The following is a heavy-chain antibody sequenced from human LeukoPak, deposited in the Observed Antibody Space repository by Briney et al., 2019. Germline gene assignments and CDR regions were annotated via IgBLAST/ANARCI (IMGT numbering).Heavy chain of an antibody. V-gene: IGHV1-3*03. J-gene: IGHJ4*02. CDR2: INAGNGNT. Sequence: GASVKVSCKASGYTFTSYAMHWVRQAPGQRLEWMGWINAGNGNTKYSQEFQGRVTITRDTSASTAYMELSSLRSEDTAVYYCARVGYGSGKSLPSHFDYWGQGTLVTASS. CDR1: GYTFTSYA. CDR3: ARVGYGSGKSLPSHFDY. D-gene: IGHD3-10*01.